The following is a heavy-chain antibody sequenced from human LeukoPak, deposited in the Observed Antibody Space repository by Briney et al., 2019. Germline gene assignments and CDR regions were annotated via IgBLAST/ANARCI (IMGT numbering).Heavy chain of an antibody. J-gene: IGHJ6*03. D-gene: IGHD3-9*01. Sequence: PGGSLRLSCTASGFTFSNHGMHWVRQAPGKGLEWVAFIRYDGITKYYADSVKGRFTISRDNSKNTLYLQMNSLRPEDTAVYYCAKTGSRGGTFRPSYYYYYMDVWGEGTTVTISS. CDR3: AKTGSRGGTFRPSYYYYYMDV. CDR1: GFTFSNHG. V-gene: IGHV3-30*02. CDR2: IRYDGITK.